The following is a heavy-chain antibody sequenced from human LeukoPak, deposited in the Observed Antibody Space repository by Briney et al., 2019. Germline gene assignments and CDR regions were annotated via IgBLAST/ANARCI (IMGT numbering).Heavy chain of an antibody. CDR2: IYYSGST. J-gene: IGHJ4*02. CDR1: GGSISSYY. Sequence: SETLSLTCTVSGGSISSYYWSWIRQPPGKGLEWIGYIYYSGSTNYNPSLKSRVTISVDTSKNQFSLKLSSVTAADTAVYYCAREALSPSRYFDYWGQGTLVTVSS. V-gene: IGHV4-59*12. D-gene: IGHD3-10*01. CDR3: AREALSPSRYFDY.